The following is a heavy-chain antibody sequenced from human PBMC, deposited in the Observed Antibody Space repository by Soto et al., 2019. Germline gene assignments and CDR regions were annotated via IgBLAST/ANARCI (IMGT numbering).Heavy chain of an antibody. CDR1: GFTFSSYS. J-gene: IGHJ4*02. V-gene: IGHV3-21*01. Sequence: PGGSLRLSCAASGFTFSSYSMNWVRQAPGKGLEWVSSISSSSSYIYYADSVKGRFTISRDNAKNSLYLQMNSPRAEDTAVYYCARGGDVYYYDSSGYYYFDYWGQGTLVTVSS. D-gene: IGHD3-22*01. CDR2: ISSSSSYI. CDR3: ARGGDVYYYDSSGYYYFDY.